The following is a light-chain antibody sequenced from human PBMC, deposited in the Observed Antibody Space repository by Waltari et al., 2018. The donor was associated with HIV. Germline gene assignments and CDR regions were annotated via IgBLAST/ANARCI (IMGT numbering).Light chain of an antibody. V-gene: IGLV2-23*02. Sequence: QSALTQPASVSGSPGQSIPISCTGTGSAVGSYDLVSWYQQHPGKVPKLIISEVTKRPSGISNRFSGSKSGNTASLTISGLQAEDEADYYCCSYAGSRVFVVFGGGTKVSVL. J-gene: IGLJ3*02. CDR2: EVT. CDR3: CSYAGSRVFVV. CDR1: GSAVGSYDL.